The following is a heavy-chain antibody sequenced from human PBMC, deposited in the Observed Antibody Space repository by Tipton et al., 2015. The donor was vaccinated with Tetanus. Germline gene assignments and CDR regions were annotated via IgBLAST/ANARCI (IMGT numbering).Heavy chain of an antibody. V-gene: IGHV4-61*01. D-gene: IGHD6-13*01. CDR2: IYYSGST. CDR1: GGSVSSGSYY. Sequence: TLSLTCTVSGGSVSSGSYYWSWTRQPPGKGLEWIGYIYYSGSTNYNPSLKSRVTISVDTSKNQFSLKLSSVTAADTAVYYCARAGGGSWGNFDYWGQGTLVTVSS. CDR3: ARAGGGSWGNFDY. J-gene: IGHJ4*02.